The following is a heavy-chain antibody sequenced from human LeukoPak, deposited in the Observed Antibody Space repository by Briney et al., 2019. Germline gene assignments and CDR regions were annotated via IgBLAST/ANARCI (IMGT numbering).Heavy chain of an antibody. CDR1: GGSISSYY. V-gene: IGHV4-4*09. CDR2: IYAGGKT. Sequence: SETLSLTCTVSGGSISSYYWTWIRQAPGKGLEWIGYIYAGGKTRSSPSLESLVSISVDTSKNQFSLKLASVTAADTAAYYCARGVSGFWLSFDFWGQGALVSVSS. D-gene: IGHD3-10*01. J-gene: IGHJ4*02. CDR3: ARGVSGFWLSFDF.